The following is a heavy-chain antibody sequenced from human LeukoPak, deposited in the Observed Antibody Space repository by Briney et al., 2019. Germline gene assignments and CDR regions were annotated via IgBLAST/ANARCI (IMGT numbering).Heavy chain of an antibody. J-gene: IGHJ4*02. V-gene: IGHV1-18*01. CDR1: GYTFTSYG. D-gene: IGHD1-26*01. CDR3: ARAEKWELRTPFDY. CDR2: ISAYNGNT. Sequence: GASVKVSCKASGYTFTSYGISWVRQAPGQGLEWMGWISAYNGNTNYAQKLQGRVTMTTDTSTSTAYMELRSLRSDDTAVYYCARAEKWELRTPFDYWGQGTLVTVSS.